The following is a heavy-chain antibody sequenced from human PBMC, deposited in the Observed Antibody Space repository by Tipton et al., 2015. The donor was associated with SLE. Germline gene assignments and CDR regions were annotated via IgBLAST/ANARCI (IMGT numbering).Heavy chain of an antibody. J-gene: IGHJ6*02. CDR3: ARGDSSSWYGNYYYGMDV. CDR2: IIPIFGTA. CDR1: GGTFSSYA. V-gene: IGHV1-69*18. D-gene: IGHD6-13*01. Sequence: QLVQSGAEVKKPGSLVKVSCKASGGTFSSYAISWVRQAPGQGLEWMGRIIPIFGTANYAQKFQGRVTITADESTSTAYMELSSLRSEDTAVYYCARGDSSSWYGNYYYGMDVWGQGTTVTVSS.